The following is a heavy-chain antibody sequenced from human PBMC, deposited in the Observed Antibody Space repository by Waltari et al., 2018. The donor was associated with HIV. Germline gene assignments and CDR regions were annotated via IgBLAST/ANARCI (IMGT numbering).Heavy chain of an antibody. D-gene: IGHD3-10*01. V-gene: IGHV3-73*02. Sequence: EFQLVESGGGLVPPGGSLTLSCPASGFTFSGSALHWVRQASGKGLEWVGRIRSKANSYATAYAASVKGRFTISRDDSKNTAYLQMNSLKTEDTAVYYCTRHSGGSGTHPLNYYGMDVWGQGTTVTVSS. CDR1: GFTFSGSA. CDR2: IRSKANSYAT. J-gene: IGHJ6*02. CDR3: TRHSGGSGTHPLNYYGMDV.